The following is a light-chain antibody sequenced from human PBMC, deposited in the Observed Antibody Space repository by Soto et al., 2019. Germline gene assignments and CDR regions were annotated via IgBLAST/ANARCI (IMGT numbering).Light chain of an antibody. V-gene: IGKV1-5*03. CDR3: QQYNNYGSWT. CDR1: QSISGW. Sequence: DIQMTQSPSTLSASVGDRVTITYRASQSISGWLAWYQQKPGKAPNLLIYKASSLESGVPSRFSGSGSGTEFTLTISSLQPDDFATYYCQQYNNYGSWTFGQGTKVEIK. J-gene: IGKJ1*01. CDR2: KAS.